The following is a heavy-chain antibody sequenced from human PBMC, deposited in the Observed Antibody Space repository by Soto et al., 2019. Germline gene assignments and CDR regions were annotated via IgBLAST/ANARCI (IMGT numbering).Heavy chain of an antibody. CDR2: IVVGSGNT. J-gene: IGHJ4*02. Sequence: SVKVSCKASGFTFTSSAMQWVRQARGQRLEWIGWIVVGSGNTNYAQKFQERVSITRDMSTSTAYMELSSLRSEDTAVYYCAAAPYSGYDVGYFDYGAQEPRVTVSS. CDR3: AAAPYSGYDVGYFDY. CDR1: GFTFTSSA. D-gene: IGHD5-12*01. V-gene: IGHV1-58*02.